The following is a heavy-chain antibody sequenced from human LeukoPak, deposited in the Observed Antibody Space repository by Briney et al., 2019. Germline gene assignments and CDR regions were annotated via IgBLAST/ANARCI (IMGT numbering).Heavy chain of an antibody. CDR2: IYYSGSA. V-gene: IGHV4-39*01. J-gene: IGHJ3*02. Sequence: TSETLSLTCTVSGASINNNNYYWGWIRQPPGKGLEWIGSIYYSGSAYYNPSLRSRVTMSVDTSKNQFSLKLSSVTAADTAVYYCARHLLAGGSSSVFDAFDIWGQGTMVTVSS. D-gene: IGHD6-6*01. CDR3: ARHLLAGGSSSVFDAFDI. CDR1: GASINNNNYY.